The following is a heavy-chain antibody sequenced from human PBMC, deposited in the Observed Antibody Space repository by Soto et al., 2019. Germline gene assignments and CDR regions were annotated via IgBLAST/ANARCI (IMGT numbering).Heavy chain of an antibody. CDR3: ARPIGYCSSTSCYDHYYMDV. Sequence: SETLSLTCAVYGGSFSGYYWSWIRQPPGKGLEWIGEINHSGSTNYNPSLKSRVTISVDTSKNQFSLKLSSVTAADTAVYYCARPIGYCSSTSCYDHYYMDVWGKGTTVTVSS. J-gene: IGHJ6*03. D-gene: IGHD2-2*01. CDR2: INHSGST. V-gene: IGHV4-34*01. CDR1: GGSFSGYY.